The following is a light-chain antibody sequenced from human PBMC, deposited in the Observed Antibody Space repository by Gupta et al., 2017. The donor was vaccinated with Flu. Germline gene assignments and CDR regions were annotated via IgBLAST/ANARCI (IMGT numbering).Light chain of an antibody. CDR1: PSISNW. CDR2: FGS. V-gene: IGKV1-5*03. Sequence: SESLGSRVTIPCRARPSISNWMAWYQQKPGEDPKLLIYFGSNLHDGVSSRFRGRGSGTEFTLTFSRGQPDEAATYYCHQDSSFPITFGQGTQLEIK. CDR3: HQDSSFPIT. J-gene: IGKJ5*01.